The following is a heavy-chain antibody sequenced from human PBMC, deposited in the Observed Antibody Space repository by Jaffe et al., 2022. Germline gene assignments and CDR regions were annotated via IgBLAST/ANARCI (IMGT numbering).Heavy chain of an antibody. CDR2: IYWNDDK. CDR1: GFSLNTSEVA. D-gene: IGHD1-7*01. V-gene: IGHV2-5*01. CDR3: AHGNLALTGTRGYGWFDP. Sequence: QITLRESGPALVKPTETLTLTCTFSGFSLNTSEVAVSWIRQPPGKALEWLALIYWNDDKRYSPSMKNRITLTKDTSRNQVVLTMTDMDPVDTATYFCAHGNLALTGTRGYGWFDPWGQGTLVTVSS. J-gene: IGHJ5*02.